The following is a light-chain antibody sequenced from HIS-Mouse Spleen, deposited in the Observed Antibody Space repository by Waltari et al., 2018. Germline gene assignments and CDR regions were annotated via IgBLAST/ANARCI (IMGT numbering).Light chain of an antibody. Sequence: QSVLPQPPSASGTPGQRVTIPCSGSSSNIGSNYVYWYQQPPGTAPKLLIYRNNQRPSGVPDRFSGSKSGTSASLAISGLRSEDEADYYCAAWDDSLSGPVFGGGTKLTVL. CDR2: RNN. V-gene: IGLV1-47*01. CDR3: AAWDDSLSGPV. J-gene: IGLJ3*02. CDR1: SSNIGSNY.